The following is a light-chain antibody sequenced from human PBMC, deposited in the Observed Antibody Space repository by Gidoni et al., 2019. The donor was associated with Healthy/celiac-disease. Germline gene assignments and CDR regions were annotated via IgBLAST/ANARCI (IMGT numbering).Light chain of an antibody. J-gene: IGKJ5*01. CDR1: QSVSSSY. V-gene: IGKV3-20*01. Sequence: EIVLTQSPGTLSLSPGERATLSCRASQSVSSSYLAWYQPKPGQAPRLLIDGASSRATGIPDRFSGSGSGTDFTLTISRLEPEDFAVYYCQQYGSSSITFGQGTRLEIK. CDR2: GAS. CDR3: QQYGSSSIT.